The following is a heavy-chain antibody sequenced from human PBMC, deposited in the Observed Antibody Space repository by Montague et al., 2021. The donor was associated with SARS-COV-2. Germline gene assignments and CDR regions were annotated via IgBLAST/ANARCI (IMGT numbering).Heavy chain of an antibody. J-gene: IGHJ4*02. V-gene: IGHV4-31*03. CDR1: GDSITSGGYF. D-gene: IGHD4-11*01. Sequence: TLSLTCTVSGDSITSGGYFWNWIRQHPGKGLEYIGAISYSGSTYYXPSLTSRVSISMDTSKNAFSLSLHSVTAADTAVYFCAASGRRGYSNPFHHCGRESLVTVAS. CDR3: AASGRRGYSNPFHH. CDR2: ISYSGST.